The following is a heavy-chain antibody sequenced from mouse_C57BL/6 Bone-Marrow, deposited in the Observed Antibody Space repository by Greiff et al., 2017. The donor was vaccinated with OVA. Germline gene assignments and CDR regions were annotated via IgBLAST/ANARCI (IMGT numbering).Heavy chain of an antibody. Sequence: VQLVESGGDLVKPGGSLKLSCAASGFTFSSYGMSWVRQTPDKRLEWVATISSGSGCTDYTDSVKKKFTITRNNAKNTLYMQMSSLKSEDTAVYYCARNYDYDGFAIDYWGQGTSVTVSS. CDR1: GFTFSSYG. CDR3: ARNYDYDGFAIDY. V-gene: IGHV5-6*01. J-gene: IGHJ4*01. D-gene: IGHD2-4*01. CDR2: ISSGSGCT.